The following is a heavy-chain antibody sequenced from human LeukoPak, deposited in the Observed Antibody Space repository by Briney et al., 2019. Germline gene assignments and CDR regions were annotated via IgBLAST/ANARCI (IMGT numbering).Heavy chain of an antibody. CDR3: ARDHTIFGVAVIDY. D-gene: IGHD3-3*01. V-gene: IGHV4-34*01. CDR1: GGSFSGYY. CDR2: INHSGST. J-gene: IGHJ4*02. Sequence: SETLSLTCAVYGGSFSGYYWSWIRQPPGKGLEWIGEINHSGSTNYNPSLKSRVTISVDTSKNQFSLKLSSVTAADTAVYYCARDHTIFGVAVIDYWGQGTLVTVSS.